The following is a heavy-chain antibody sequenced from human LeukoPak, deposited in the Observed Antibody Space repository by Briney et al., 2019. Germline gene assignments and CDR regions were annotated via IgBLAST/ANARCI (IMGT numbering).Heavy chain of an antibody. J-gene: IGHJ4*02. CDR2: ISISSSTI. Sequence: PGGSLRLSCAAAGFTLSSYSMNWARQAPGKGLEWVSYISISSSTIYYADSVKCRFTISRDNAKNSLYLQMNSLRAEDTAVYYCARGTRGYCSSTTCYVILDYLDYWSQGNLVTVSS. CDR3: ARGTRGYCSSTTCYVILDYLDY. D-gene: IGHD2-2*01. CDR1: GFTLSSYS. V-gene: IGHV3-48*01.